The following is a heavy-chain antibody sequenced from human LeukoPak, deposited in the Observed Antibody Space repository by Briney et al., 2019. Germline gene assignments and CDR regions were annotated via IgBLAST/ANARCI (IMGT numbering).Heavy chain of an antibody. Sequence: PSETLSLTCAVYGGPFSGYYWSWIRQPPWKGLEWIGYIHYTGNTNYNPSLKSRVTISVDTSKNQFSLKLNSVTAADTAVYYCVRESAGTGFSYWGQGTLVTVSS. CDR3: VRESAGTGFSY. CDR1: GGPFSGYY. J-gene: IGHJ4*02. V-gene: IGHV4-59*01. D-gene: IGHD6-13*01. CDR2: IHYTGNT.